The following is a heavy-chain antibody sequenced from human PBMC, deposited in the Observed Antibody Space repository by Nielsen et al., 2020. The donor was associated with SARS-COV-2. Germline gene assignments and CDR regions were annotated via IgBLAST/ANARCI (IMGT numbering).Heavy chain of an antibody. D-gene: IGHD3-10*01. J-gene: IGHJ5*02. V-gene: IGHV4-30-4*01. CDR2: IYYSGST. CDR1: GGSISRGDYY. Sequence: SETLSLTCTVSGGSISRGDYYWSWIRQPPGKGLEWIGYIYYSGSTYYNPSLKSRVTISVDTSKNQFSLKLSSVTAADTAVYYCARARAYGSGSLEYSPWGQGTLVTVSS. CDR3: ARARAYGSGSLEYSP.